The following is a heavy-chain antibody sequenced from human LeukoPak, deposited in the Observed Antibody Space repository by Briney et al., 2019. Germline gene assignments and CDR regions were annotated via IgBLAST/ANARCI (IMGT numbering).Heavy chain of an antibody. Sequence: SETLSLTCTVSGGSISSYYWSWIRQPPGKGLEWIGYIYYSGSTNYNPSFKSRVTISVDTSKNQFSLKLSSVTAADTAVYYCARSRYYYDSSGPGNYYYYMDVWGKGTTVTVSS. CDR2: IYYSGST. J-gene: IGHJ6*03. CDR3: ARSRYYYDSSGPGNYYYYMDV. V-gene: IGHV4-59*01. CDR1: GGSISSYY. D-gene: IGHD3-22*01.